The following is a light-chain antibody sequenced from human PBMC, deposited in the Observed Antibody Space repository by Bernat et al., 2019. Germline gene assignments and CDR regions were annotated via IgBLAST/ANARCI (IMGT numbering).Light chain of an antibody. V-gene: IGKV1-5*03. Sequence: DIQMTQSPSTLSASVGDRVTITCRASQSISDWLAWSQQKPGKAPKLLIYKASNLESGVPSRFSGSGSGTEFTLTISSLQPDDSATYYCQQCNSYITFGQGTRLEIK. CDR2: KAS. J-gene: IGKJ5*01. CDR3: QQCNSYIT. CDR1: QSISDW.